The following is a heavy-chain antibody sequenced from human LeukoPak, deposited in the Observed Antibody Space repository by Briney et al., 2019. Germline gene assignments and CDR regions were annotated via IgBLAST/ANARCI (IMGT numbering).Heavy chain of an antibody. CDR1: GGSISSGSYY. Sequence: SQTLSLTCTVSGGSISSGSYYWSWIRQPAGKGLEWIGRIYPSGSTNYNPSLKSRVTISVDTSKNQFSLKLSSVTAADTAVYYCARDGYNYRAFDIWGQGTMVTVSA. V-gene: IGHV4-61*02. CDR2: IYPSGST. CDR3: ARDGYNYRAFDI. D-gene: IGHD5-24*01. J-gene: IGHJ3*02.